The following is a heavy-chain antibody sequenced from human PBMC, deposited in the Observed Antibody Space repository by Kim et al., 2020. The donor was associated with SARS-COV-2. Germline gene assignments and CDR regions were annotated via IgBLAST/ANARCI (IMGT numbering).Heavy chain of an antibody. D-gene: IGHD6-19*01. J-gene: IGHJ6*02. CDR3: ARVIAVAGTIRYYYGMDV. Sequence: SETLSLTCTVSGGSISSYYWSWIRQPPGKGLEWIGYIYYSGSTNYNPSLTSRVTISVDTSKNPFSLKLSSVAAADTAVYYCARVIAVAGTIRYYYGMDVWGQGTTVTVSS. V-gene: IGHV4-59*01. CDR1: GGSISSYY. CDR2: IYYSGST.